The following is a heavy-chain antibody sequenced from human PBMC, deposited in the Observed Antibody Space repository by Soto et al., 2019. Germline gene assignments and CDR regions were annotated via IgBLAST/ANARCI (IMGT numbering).Heavy chain of an antibody. V-gene: IGHV4-59*01. CDR2: IYYSGST. Sequence: SETLSLTCTVSGGSISSYYWSWIRQPPGKGLEWIGYIYYSGSTNYNPSLKSRVTISVDTSKNQFSLKLSSVTAADTAVYYCARGRDFWSGYYGYYYYGMDVWGQGTTVTVSS. CDR1: GGSISSYY. CDR3: ARGRDFWSGYYGYYYYGMDV. D-gene: IGHD3-3*01. J-gene: IGHJ6*02.